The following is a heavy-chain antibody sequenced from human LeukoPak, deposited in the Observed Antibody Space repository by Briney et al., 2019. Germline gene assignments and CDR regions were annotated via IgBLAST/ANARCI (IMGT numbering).Heavy chain of an antibody. CDR1: GFTFSSYS. J-gene: IGHJ3*02. CDR2: ISSSSSYI. Sequence: GGSLRLSCAASGFTFSSYSMNWVRQAPGKGLEWVSSISSSSSYIYYADSVKGRFTISRDNAKNSLYLQMNSLRAEDTAAYYCAREQQRGPYTGYAFDIWGQGTMVTVSS. D-gene: IGHD5-12*01. V-gene: IGHV3-21*01. CDR3: AREQQRGPYTGYAFDI.